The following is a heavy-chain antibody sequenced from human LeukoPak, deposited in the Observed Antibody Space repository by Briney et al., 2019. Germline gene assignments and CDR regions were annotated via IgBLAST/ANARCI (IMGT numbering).Heavy chain of an antibody. V-gene: IGHV1-46*01. CDR3: ARSRSSSYNWFDP. D-gene: IGHD6-6*01. J-gene: IGHJ5*02. CDR2: INPSGGST. CDR1: GYTFTSYD. Sequence: ASVKVSCKASGYTFTSYDINWVRQAPGQGLEWMGIINPSGGSTSYAQKFQGRVTMTRDTSTSTVYTELSSLRSEDTAVYYCARSRSSSYNWFDPWGQGTLVTVSS.